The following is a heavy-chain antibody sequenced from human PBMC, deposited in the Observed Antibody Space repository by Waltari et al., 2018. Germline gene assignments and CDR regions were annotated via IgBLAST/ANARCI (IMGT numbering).Heavy chain of an antibody. V-gene: IGHV1-2*02. CDR1: GYTFTGYY. CDR3: ARGDFRLSYYYMDV. J-gene: IGHJ6*03. CDR2: ISPNSGDT. Sequence: QVQLVQSGSELKKPGASVKVSCKASGYTFTGYYIHWVRQAPGLGLEWMGWISPNSGDTNYAQKFQGRVTMTRDTSTTTAYMELSRLTSDDTAVFYCARGDFRLSYYYMDVWGKGTTVTVSS. D-gene: IGHD3-3*01.